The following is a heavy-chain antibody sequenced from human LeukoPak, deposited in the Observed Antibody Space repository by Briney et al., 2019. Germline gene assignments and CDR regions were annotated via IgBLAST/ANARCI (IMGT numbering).Heavy chain of an antibody. J-gene: IGHJ4*02. V-gene: IGHV3-74*01. Sequence: GGSLRLSCAASGFPFSTYAMHWVRQPPGKGLLWISRISPDGNSRGYADSVKGRFIISRDSATNTLSLQMNSLTADDTAVYYCARDGGLLPDNWGKGTLVTVSS. D-gene: IGHD2-21*02. CDR2: ISPDGNSR. CDR3: ARDGGLLPDN. CDR1: GFPFSTYA.